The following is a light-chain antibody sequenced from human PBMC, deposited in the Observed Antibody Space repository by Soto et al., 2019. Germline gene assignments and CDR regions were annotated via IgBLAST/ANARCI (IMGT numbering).Light chain of an antibody. Sequence: EIVLTQSPATLPFSHVASATLSCRASQSVSSYLAWYQQKPGQAPRLLIYDASNRATGIPACISGGASGTDFPPTISSLEPEDFAVYDCQQYNNSGTFGQGTKVDI. V-gene: IGKV3-11*01. CDR1: QSVSSY. CDR2: DAS. J-gene: IGKJ1*01. CDR3: QQYNNSGT.